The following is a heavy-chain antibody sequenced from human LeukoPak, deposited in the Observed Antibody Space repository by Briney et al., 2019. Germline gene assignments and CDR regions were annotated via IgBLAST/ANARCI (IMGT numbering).Heavy chain of an antibody. J-gene: IGHJ4*02. CDR3: ASGYSGYDLNY. CDR2: TNPKSGDT. V-gene: IGHV1-2*02. D-gene: IGHD5-12*01. Sequence: GASVKVSCKASDFRDYYMNWVRQAPGQGLEWLGWTNPKSGDTDYAQKFQGRVTMTRDTSISTAYMELSGLKPDDTAIYFCASGYSGYDLNYWGQGTQVTVSS. CDR1: DFRDYY.